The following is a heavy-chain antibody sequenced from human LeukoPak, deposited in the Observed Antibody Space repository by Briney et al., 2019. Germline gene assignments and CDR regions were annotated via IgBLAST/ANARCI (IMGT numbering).Heavy chain of an antibody. CDR1: GYTFTSYG. CDR2: ISAYNGNT. Sequence: ASVKVSCKASGYTFTSYGISWVRQAPGQGLEWMGWISAYNGNTNYAQKLQGRVTMTTDTSTSTAYMELRSLRSDDTAVYYCARDQTVTTSYYYYYMDVWVKGTTVTVSS. D-gene: IGHD4-17*01. CDR3: ARDQTVTTSYYYYYMDV. V-gene: IGHV1-18*01. J-gene: IGHJ6*03.